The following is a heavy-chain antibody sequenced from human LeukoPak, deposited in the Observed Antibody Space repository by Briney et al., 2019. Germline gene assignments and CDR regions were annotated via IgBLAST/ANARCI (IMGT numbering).Heavy chain of an antibody. Sequence: TLSLTCAVYGGSFSGYYWSWIRQPPGKALEWIGSVYYSGTSHYNPSLKSRVTISVDTSKNQFSLKLSSVTAADTAVYYCARSLAAAGRDAFDIWGQGTMVTVSS. V-gene: IGHV4-34*09. D-gene: IGHD6-13*01. CDR1: GGSFSGYY. CDR3: ARSLAAAGRDAFDI. CDR2: VYYSGTS. J-gene: IGHJ3*02.